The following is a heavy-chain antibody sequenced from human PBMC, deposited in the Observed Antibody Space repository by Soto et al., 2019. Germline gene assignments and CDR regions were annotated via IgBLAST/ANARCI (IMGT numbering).Heavy chain of an antibody. V-gene: IGHV1-24*01. CDR1: GYTLTELS. CDR3: ATTLVNYCSGGSCYLPFFDY. CDR2: FDPEDGET. J-gene: IGHJ4*02. Sequence: ASVKVSCKVSGYTLTELSMHWVRQAPGKGLEWMGGFDPEDGETIYAQKFQGRVTMTEDTSTDTAYMELSSLRSEDTAVYYCATTLVNYCSGGSCYLPFFDYWGQGTLVTVSS. D-gene: IGHD2-15*01.